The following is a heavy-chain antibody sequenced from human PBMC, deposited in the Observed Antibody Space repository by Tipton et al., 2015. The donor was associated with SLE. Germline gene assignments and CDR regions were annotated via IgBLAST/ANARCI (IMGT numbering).Heavy chain of an antibody. CDR2: INHSGST. CDR1: GGSFSGYY. CDR3: ARGRGSSSSGHY. Sequence: LRLSCAVYGGSFSGYYWSWIRQPPGKGLEWIGEINHSGSTNYNPSLKSRVTISVDTSKNQFSLKLSSVTAADTAVYYCARGRGSSSSGHYWGQGTLVTVPS. D-gene: IGHD6-6*01. V-gene: IGHV4-34*01. J-gene: IGHJ4*02.